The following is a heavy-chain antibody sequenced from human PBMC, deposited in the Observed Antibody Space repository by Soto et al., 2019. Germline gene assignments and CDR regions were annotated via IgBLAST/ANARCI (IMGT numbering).Heavy chain of an antibody. Sequence: QVQLVQSGAEVKKPGASVKVSCKASGYTFTNHAIYWVRQAPGQRLEWMGWINAGNGNTKYSQTFQGRVTLTRDTPASTAYMELSSLRSEDTAVYYCATDSWVRGSNKWDFDYWGQGTRVTVSS. V-gene: IGHV1-3*01. CDR2: INAGNGNT. D-gene: IGHD1-26*01. J-gene: IGHJ4*01. CDR3: ATDSWVRGSNKWDFDY. CDR1: GYTFTNHA.